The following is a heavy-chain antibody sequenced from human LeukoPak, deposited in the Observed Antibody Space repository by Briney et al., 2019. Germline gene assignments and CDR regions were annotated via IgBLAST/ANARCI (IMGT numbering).Heavy chain of an antibody. CDR2: IYTSGST. Sequence: PSQTLSLTCTVSGGSISSGSYYWSWIRQPAGKGLEWIGRIYTSGSTNYNPSLKSRVTISVDTSKNQFSLKLRSVTAADTAVYYCARQDSSGCYYEGYFQHWGQGTLVTVSS. V-gene: IGHV4-61*02. CDR3: ARQDSSGCYYEGYFQH. J-gene: IGHJ1*01. D-gene: IGHD3-22*01. CDR1: GGSISSGSYY.